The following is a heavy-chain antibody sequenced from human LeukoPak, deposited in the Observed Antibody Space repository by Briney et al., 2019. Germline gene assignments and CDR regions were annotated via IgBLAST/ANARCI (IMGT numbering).Heavy chain of an antibody. Sequence: ASVKVSCKASGYTFTSYGISWVRQAPGQGLEWMGWISAYNGNTNYAQKLQGRVTITADESTSTAYMELSSLRSEDTAVYYCARPLRSGGVDAFDIWGQGTMVTVSS. CDR3: ARPLRSGGVDAFDI. J-gene: IGHJ3*02. CDR1: GYTFTSYG. CDR2: ISAYNGNT. V-gene: IGHV1-18*01. D-gene: IGHD6-25*01.